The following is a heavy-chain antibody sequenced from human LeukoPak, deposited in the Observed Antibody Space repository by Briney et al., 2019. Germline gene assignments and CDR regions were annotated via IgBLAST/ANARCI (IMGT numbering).Heavy chain of an antibody. CDR1: GFTFSSYS. CDR3: ARAHNWKYGTFDY. CDR2: ISSSSSYI. V-gene: IGHV3-21*01. Sequence: SGGSLRLSCAASGFTFSSYSMNWVRQAPGKGLEWVSCISSSSSYIYYADSVKGRFTISRDNAKNSLYLQMNSLRVEDTAVYYCARAHNWKYGTFDYWGQGTLVTVSS. J-gene: IGHJ4*02. D-gene: IGHD1-7*01.